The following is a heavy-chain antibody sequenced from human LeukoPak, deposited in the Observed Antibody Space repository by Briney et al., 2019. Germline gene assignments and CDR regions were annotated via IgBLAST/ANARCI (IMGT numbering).Heavy chain of an antibody. D-gene: IGHD2-15*01. CDR2: IWYDGSNK. J-gene: IGHJ4*02. CDR1: GFIFSTYG. V-gene: IGHV3-33*01. Sequence: GGSLRLSCETSGFIFSTYGMHWVRQAPGKGLEWVAVIWYDGSNKYYADSVKGRFSIFRDNSKSTLFLQMNSLRTDDTAVYYCARAVGPFDYWGQGALVTVSS. CDR3: ARAVGPFDY.